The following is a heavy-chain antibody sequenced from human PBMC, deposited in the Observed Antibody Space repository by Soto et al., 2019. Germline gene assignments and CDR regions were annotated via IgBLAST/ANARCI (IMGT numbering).Heavy chain of an antibody. J-gene: IGHJ6*02. CDR2: ISSAGST. Sequence: ELQLVESGGGLVQPGGSLTLSCAASGFTVSSNYMSWVRQAPGKGLEWVSIISSAGSTYHADSVKGRFTISRDNSKNTLYLQMNRLRVEDTAAYYCARDSSSEGMDVWGQGTTVTVSS. CDR1: GFTVSSNY. V-gene: IGHV3-66*01. CDR3: ARDSSSEGMDV. D-gene: IGHD6-6*01.